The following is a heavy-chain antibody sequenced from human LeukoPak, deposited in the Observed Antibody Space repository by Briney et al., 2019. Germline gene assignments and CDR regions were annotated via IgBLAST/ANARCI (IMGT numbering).Heavy chain of an antibody. D-gene: IGHD4-17*01. J-gene: IGHJ4*02. V-gene: IGHV3-9*01. CDR2: ISWNSGSI. Sequence: PGGSLRLSCAVSGFTFDDYAMHWVRQAPGKGLEWVSGISWNSGSIGYADSVKGRFTISRDSAKNSLYLQMNSLRAEDTALYYCAKDISVTTGWYFDYWGQGTLVTVSS. CDR3: AKDISVTTGWYFDY. CDR1: GFTFDDYA.